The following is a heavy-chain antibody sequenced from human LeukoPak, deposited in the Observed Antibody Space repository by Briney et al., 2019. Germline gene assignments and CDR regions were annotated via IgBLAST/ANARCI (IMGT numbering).Heavy chain of an antibody. J-gene: IGHJ3*02. CDR2: INPNSGGT. Sequence: ASVKVSCKASGYTFTGYYMHWVRQAPGQGLEWMGWINPNSGGTNYAQKFQGRVTMTRDTSISTAYMELSRLRSDDTAVYYCARDVTTVTTPDAFDIWGQGTMVTVSS. V-gene: IGHV1-2*02. CDR1: GYTFTGYY. D-gene: IGHD4-11*01. CDR3: ARDVTTVTTPDAFDI.